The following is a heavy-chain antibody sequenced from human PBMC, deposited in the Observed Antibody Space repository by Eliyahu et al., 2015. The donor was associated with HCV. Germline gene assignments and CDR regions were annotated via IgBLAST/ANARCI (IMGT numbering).Heavy chain of an antibody. D-gene: IGHD3-10*01. CDR2: IKSKTDGGTT. CDR3: TTGAPGGFDYYLDV. V-gene: IGHV3-15*01. CDR1: GFTFSKXW. J-gene: IGHJ6*03. Sequence: EVQLVESGGGLVKPGGSLRLSCXASGFTFSKXWMGWVRQALGKGXEWIGRIKSKTDGGTTDYAAPVKGRFTISRDDSKSTLYLQMNSLKTEDTAVYYCTTGAPGGFDYYLDVWGQGTTVTVSS.